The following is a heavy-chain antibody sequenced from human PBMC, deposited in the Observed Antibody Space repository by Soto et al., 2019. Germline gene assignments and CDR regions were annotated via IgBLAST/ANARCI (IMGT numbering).Heavy chain of an antibody. CDR2: ISGSGATT. J-gene: IGHJ4*02. V-gene: IGHV3-23*01. Sequence: GGSLRLSCAASGFTFSGYGMNWVRQAPGKGLQWVSSISGSGATTYYADSVKGRFTISRDNSKNTLYLQMNNLRAEDTAVYYCAKGPVRYCSGGTCYRDYYFDYWGQGTLVNVSS. CDR1: GFTFSGYG. D-gene: IGHD2-15*01. CDR3: AKGPVRYCSGGTCYRDYYFDY.